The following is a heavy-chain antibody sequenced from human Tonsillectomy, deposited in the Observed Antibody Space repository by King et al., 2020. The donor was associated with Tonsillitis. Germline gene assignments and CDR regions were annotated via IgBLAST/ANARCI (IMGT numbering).Heavy chain of an antibody. CDR1: GYTFTGYY. J-gene: IGHJ4*02. D-gene: IGHD3-3*01. V-gene: IGHV1-2*02. CDR3: ARLVRFPPADY. CDR2: INPNSGDT. Sequence: QLVQSGAEVKKPGASVKVSCKASGYTFTGYYIHWVRQAPGQGLEWMGWINPNSGDTNYAQKFQGRVSMTRDTSISTAYMELSRLRSDDTAVFYCARLVRFPPADYWGQGTLVTVSS.